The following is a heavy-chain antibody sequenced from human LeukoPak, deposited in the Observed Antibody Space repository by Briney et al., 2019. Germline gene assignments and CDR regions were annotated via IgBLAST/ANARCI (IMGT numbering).Heavy chain of an antibody. CDR1: GRSFSGYY. CDR2: MNHSGST. Sequence: PSETLSLTCAVYGRSFSGYYWSWIRQPPGKGLEWIGEMNHSGSTNNNPSLKSRVTFSVDTSKNQFSLKLSSVTAADTAVYYCARGLGILRFWGQGTLVTVSS. CDR3: ARGLGILRF. D-gene: IGHD6-13*01. V-gene: IGHV4-34*01. J-gene: IGHJ4*02.